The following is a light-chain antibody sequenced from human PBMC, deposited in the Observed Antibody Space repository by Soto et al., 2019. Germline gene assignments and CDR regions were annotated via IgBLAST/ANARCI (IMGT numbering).Light chain of an antibody. CDR2: DND. CDR1: SSNIGNNY. CDR3: ETWDISLVAVV. Sequence: QSVLTQTPSVSAAPGQKVTISCSGSSSNIGNNYVAWYQQLPGTAPKLLIYDNDNRPSGIPDRFSGSKSGTSATLGITGLQTGDEADYYCETWDISLVAVVFVGGTKVTVL. V-gene: IGLV1-51*01. J-gene: IGLJ2*01.